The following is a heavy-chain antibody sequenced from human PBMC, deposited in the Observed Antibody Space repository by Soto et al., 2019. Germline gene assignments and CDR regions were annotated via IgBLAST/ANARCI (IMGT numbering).Heavy chain of an antibody. D-gene: IGHD1-1*01. Sequence: PSETLSLTCTVSGASISGFYWSWIRKSAGKGLEWIGRIYATGTTDCNPSLKSRVMMSVDTSKKQFSLKLRSVTAADTAVYYCVRDATKTLRDWFDPWGQGISVTVSS. CDR3: VRDATKTLRDWFDP. CDR2: IYATGTT. J-gene: IGHJ5*02. V-gene: IGHV4-4*07. CDR1: GASISGFY.